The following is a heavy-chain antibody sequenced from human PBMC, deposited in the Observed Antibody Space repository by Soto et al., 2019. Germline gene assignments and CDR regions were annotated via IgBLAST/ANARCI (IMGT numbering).Heavy chain of an antibody. CDR1: GFTLSSYG. CDR2: ISYDGSNK. J-gene: IGHJ4*02. CDR3: AKDHFFYDSSGYYYYFDY. Sequence: GGALRLSCAASGFTLSSYGMHRVRQAPGKGLEWVAVISYDGSNKYYADSVKGRFTISRDNSKNTLYLQMNSLRAEDTAVYYCAKDHFFYDSSGYYYYFDYWGQGTLVTVSS. V-gene: IGHV3-30*18. D-gene: IGHD3-22*01.